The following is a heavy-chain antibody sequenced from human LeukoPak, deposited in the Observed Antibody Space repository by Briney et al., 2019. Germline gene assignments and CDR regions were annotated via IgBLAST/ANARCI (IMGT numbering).Heavy chain of an antibody. D-gene: IGHD4-17*01. Sequence: GGSLRLSCAASGFTFSTYAMTWVRQAPGKGLEWVSAISGSGGSTFYADSVKGRFTISRDNSKNTLYLQMNSLRAEDTAVYYCARVPTVTPGYWGQGTLVTVSS. J-gene: IGHJ4*02. V-gene: IGHV3-23*01. CDR1: GFTFSTYA. CDR3: ARVPTVTPGY. CDR2: ISGSGGST.